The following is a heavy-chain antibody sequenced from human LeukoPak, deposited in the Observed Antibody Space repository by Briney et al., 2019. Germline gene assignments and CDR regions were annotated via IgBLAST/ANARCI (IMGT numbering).Heavy chain of an antibody. CDR2: IYSGGST. J-gene: IGHJ4*02. V-gene: IGHV3-53*01. CDR1: GFTFSDYY. D-gene: IGHD2-21*01. Sequence: PGGSLRLSCAASGFTFSDYYMSWIRQAPGKGLEWVSVIYSGGSTYYADSVKGRFTISRDNSKNTLYLQMNSLRAEDTAVYYCARGDPNDYWGQGTLVTVSS. CDR3: ARGDPNDY.